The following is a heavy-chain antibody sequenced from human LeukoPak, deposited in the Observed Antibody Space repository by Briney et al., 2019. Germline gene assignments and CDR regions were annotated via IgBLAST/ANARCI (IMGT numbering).Heavy chain of an antibody. CDR3: ARGLVVVAQYFQH. CDR1: RFTFSNYA. V-gene: IGHV3-48*01. Sequence: GGSLRLSCAASRFTFSNYAMSWVRQAPGKGLEWISYIDTTSTTTNYADSVRGRFTISRDNAKNSLYLQMDSLRAEDTALYYCARGLVVVAQYFQHWGQGTLVTVSS. CDR2: IDTTSTTT. D-gene: IGHD2-15*01. J-gene: IGHJ1*01.